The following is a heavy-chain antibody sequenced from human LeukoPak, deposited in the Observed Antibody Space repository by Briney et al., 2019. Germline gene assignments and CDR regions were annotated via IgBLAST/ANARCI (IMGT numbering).Heavy chain of an antibody. D-gene: IGHD2-2*01. CDR2: ISSSGSTI. J-gene: IGHJ6*03. Sequence: GGSLRLSCAASGFTFSSYAMSWIRQAPGKGLEWVSYISSSGSTIYYADSVKGRFTISRDNAKNSLYLQMNSLRAEDTAVYYCARSPYCSSTSCSHDGDYYYYMDVWGKGTTVTVSS. V-gene: IGHV3-11*01. CDR1: GFTFSSYA. CDR3: ARSPYCSSTSCSHDGDYYYYMDV.